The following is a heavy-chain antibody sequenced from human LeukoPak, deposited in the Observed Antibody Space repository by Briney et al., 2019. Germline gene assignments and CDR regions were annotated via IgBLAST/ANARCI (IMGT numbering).Heavy chain of an antibody. CDR1: GGSVSPYY. Sequence: SETLSLTCTVSGGSVSPYYWSWIRQPPGKGLEWVGIIYSSGTTYYNPSLTSRVTISIDTSKNQFSLKLPSVTAADTAVYYCARSVTGANNWFDPWGQGTLVTVSS. V-gene: IGHV4-4*09. CDR2: IYSSGTT. D-gene: IGHD1-20*01. CDR3: ARSVTGANNWFDP. J-gene: IGHJ5*02.